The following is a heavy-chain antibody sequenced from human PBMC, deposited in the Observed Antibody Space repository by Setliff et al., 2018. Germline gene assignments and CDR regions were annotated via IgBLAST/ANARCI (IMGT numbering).Heavy chain of an antibody. J-gene: IGHJ5*02. CDR3: ARALRGYCSGGSCYNWFDP. D-gene: IGHD2-15*01. Sequence: PGGSLRLSCAASGFFTFSSYSMNWVRQAPGKGLEWVANIKQDGSEKYYVDSVKGRFTISRDNAKNSLYLQRNSLRAEDTAVYYCARALRGYCSGGSCYNWFDPWGQGTLVTVSS. CDR1: GFFTFSSYS. V-gene: IGHV3-7*01. CDR2: IKQDGSEK.